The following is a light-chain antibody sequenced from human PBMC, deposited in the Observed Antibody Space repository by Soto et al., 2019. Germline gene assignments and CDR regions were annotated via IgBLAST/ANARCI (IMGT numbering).Light chain of an antibody. V-gene: IGLV2-14*01. Sequence: QSALTPPASVSGSPGQSITISCTGTSSDVGGYNYVSWYQQHPGKAPKLMIYDVSNRPAGVSNRFSGSKSGNTASLTISGLQAEDEAYYYCSSYTSSSTWVFGGGTQLTVL. J-gene: IGLJ3*02. CDR1: SSDVGGYNY. CDR3: SSYTSSSTWV. CDR2: DVS.